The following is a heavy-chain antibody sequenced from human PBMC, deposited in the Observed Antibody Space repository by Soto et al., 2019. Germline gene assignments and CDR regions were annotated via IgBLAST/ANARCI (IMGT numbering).Heavy chain of an antibody. V-gene: IGHV3-23*01. CDR3: ATSFRYFDN. J-gene: IGHJ4*02. Sequence: GSLRLSWAGSGFTPTTTPVSWVRQPPGKGLDWVTTISGAARRTYYVDSVKGRFLISRDNSQNTVTLQMNNLTLDDTAVSYCATSFRYFDNWGQGTRVTVSS. CDR1: GFTPTTTP. CDR2: ISGAARRT. D-gene: IGHD3-9*01.